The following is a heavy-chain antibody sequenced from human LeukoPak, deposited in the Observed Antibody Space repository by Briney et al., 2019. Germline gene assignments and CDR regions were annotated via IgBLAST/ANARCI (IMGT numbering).Heavy chain of an antibody. Sequence: PSETLSLTCTVSGGSISSYYWSWIRQPAGKGLEWIGRIYTSGSTNYNPSLKSRVTMSVDTSKNQFSLKLSSVTAADTAVYYCARVKIFDFWSGYSHNWFDPWGQGTLVTVSS. CDR3: ARVKIFDFWSGYSHNWFDP. D-gene: IGHD3-3*01. V-gene: IGHV4-4*07. CDR2: IYTSGST. CDR1: GGSISSYY. J-gene: IGHJ5*02.